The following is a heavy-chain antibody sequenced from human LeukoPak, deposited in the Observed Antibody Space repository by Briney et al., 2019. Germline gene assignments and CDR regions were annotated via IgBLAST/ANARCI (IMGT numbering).Heavy chain of an antibody. J-gene: IGHJ4*02. CDR2: IKSKTDGGTT. CDR1: GFTFSNAW. CDR3: TTDLEYKTSYFDY. V-gene: IGHV3-15*01. Sequence: GRSLRLSCAASGFTFSNAWISWVRQAPGKWLEWVGRIKSKTDGGTTDYAAPVKGRFTISRDDSKNTLYLQMNSLKTEDTAVYYCTTDLEYKTSYFDYWGQGTLVTVSS. D-gene: IGHD2/OR15-2a*01.